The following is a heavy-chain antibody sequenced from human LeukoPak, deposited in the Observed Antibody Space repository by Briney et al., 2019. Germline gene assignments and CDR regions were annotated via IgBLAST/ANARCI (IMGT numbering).Heavy chain of an antibody. V-gene: IGHV3-53*01. CDR3: AREQDVGHYGTDV. CDR1: GFTVSTNY. CDR2: IYSGGRT. J-gene: IGHJ6*02. Sequence: PGGSLRLSCAASGFTVSTNYMSWVRQAPGKGLEWVSVIYSGGRTNYADSVKGRFTISRDNSKNTLYLQMNSLRVEDTAVYYCAREQDVGHYGTDVWGQGTTVTVSS. D-gene: IGHD2-15*01.